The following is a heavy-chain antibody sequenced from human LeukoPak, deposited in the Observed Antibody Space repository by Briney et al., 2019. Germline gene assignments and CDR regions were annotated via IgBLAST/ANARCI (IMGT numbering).Heavy chain of an antibody. CDR1: GYSFTSNW. J-gene: IGHJ4*02. V-gene: IGHV5-10-1*01. Sequence: GESLKISCKGSGYSFTSNWISWVRQMPGKGLEWMGRIDPSDSYTNYSPSFQGHVTISADKSISTAYLQWSSLKASDTAMYYCARHGSGYCSGGSCYSGALDDYWGQGTLVTVSS. CDR2: IDPSDSYT. D-gene: IGHD2-15*01. CDR3: ARHGSGYCSGGSCYSGALDDY.